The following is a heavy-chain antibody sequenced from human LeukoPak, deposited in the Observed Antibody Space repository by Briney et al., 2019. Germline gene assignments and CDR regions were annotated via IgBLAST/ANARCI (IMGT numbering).Heavy chain of an antibody. CDR1: GFSFSRTD. J-gene: IGHJ3*01. CDR3: AKGGPGAFDF. D-gene: IGHD2-15*01. V-gene: IGHV3-23*01. CDR2: ISGTRAAT. Sequence: GGSLRLSCAASGFSFSRTDMFWVRQAPGKGLEYVSSISGTRAATYYADPVRGRFTISRDNSKNMLFLQMNSLRAEDTALYYCAKGGPGAFDFWGQGTMVALSS.